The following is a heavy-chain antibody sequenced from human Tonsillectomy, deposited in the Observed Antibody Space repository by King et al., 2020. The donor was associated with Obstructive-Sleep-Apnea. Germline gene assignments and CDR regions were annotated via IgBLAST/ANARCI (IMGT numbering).Heavy chain of an antibody. CDR1: GFTLSSHA. CDR2: ISSDESNE. D-gene: IGHD3-16*01. CDR3: ASQGAWYFDL. V-gene: IGHV3-30-3*01. Sequence: VQLVESGGGVVQPGKSLRLSCAASGFTLSSHAMHLVRQAPGKGLEWVAVISSDESNEHYSDSVKGRFTISRDVSSNTLYLQMNSLRPEDTAVYYCASQGAWYFDLWGRGTLVTVSS. J-gene: IGHJ2*01.